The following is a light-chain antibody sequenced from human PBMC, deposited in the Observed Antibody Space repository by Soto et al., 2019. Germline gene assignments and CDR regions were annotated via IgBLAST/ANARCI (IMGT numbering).Light chain of an antibody. CDR1: TGAVTSGHY. Sequence: QTVVTQEPSLTVSPGGTVTLTCGSSTGAVTSGHYPYWFQQKPGQAPRTLIYDTNNKRSWTPARFSGSLLGGKAALTLSDAQPEDEAEYCCLLSYPGVRAVFGGGTQLTVL. V-gene: IGLV7-46*01. CDR2: DTN. J-gene: IGLJ7*01. CDR3: LLSYPGVRAV.